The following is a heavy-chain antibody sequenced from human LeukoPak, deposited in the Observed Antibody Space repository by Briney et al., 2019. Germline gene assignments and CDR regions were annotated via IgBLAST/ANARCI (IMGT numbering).Heavy chain of an antibody. J-gene: IGHJ6*02. CDR1: GGSISSYY. CDR3: AREAMVRGAIKGRTHREKDYYYYGMDV. V-gene: IGHV4-59*01. Sequence: SETLSLTCTVSGGSISSYYWSWIRQPPGKGLEWIGYIYYSGSTNYNPSLKSRVTISVDTSKNQFSLKLSSVTAADTAVYYCAREAMVRGAIKGRTHREKDYYYYGMDVWGQGTTVTVSS. D-gene: IGHD3-10*01. CDR2: IYYSGST.